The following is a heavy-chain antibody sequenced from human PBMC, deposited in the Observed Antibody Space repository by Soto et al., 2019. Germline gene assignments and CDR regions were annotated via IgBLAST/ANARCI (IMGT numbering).Heavy chain of an antibody. CDR1: VGSFSGYY. J-gene: IGHJ6*03. CDR2: INHSGST. Sequence: SETLSLTCAVYVGSFSGYYWSWIRQPPGKGLEWIGEINHSGSTNYNPSLKSRVTISVDTSKNQFSLKLSSVTAADTAVYYCARMGFWSGYYSREQRNYYYYYMDVWGKGTTVTVSS. CDR3: ARMGFWSGYYSREQRNYYYYYMDV. V-gene: IGHV4-34*01. D-gene: IGHD3-3*01.